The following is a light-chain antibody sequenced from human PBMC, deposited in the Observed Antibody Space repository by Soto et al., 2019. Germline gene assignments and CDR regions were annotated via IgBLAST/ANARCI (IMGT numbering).Light chain of an antibody. Sequence: QSALTQPPSASGSPGQSVTISCTGSGSDIASYNSVSWYQRHPGKAPKLMIYDVNKRPSGVPDRFSGSKSGSTASLTVSGLQAEAEADYYCSSYAGNYNLVFGGGTKLTVL. CDR3: SSYAGNYNLV. CDR1: GSDIASYNS. J-gene: IGLJ2*01. V-gene: IGLV2-8*01. CDR2: DVN.